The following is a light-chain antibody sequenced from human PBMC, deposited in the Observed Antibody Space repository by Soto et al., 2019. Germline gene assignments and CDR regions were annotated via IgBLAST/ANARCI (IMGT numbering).Light chain of an antibody. CDR1: QDISNR. J-gene: IGKJ2*01. CDR3: QNCFTVPYT. V-gene: IGKV1-33*01. Sequence: DIQMTQSPSSVSASVGDRIGSTCQASQDISNRLNWYHQKPGKAPNLLIYDASNLAAGVPSGFSGSGSGTHFTFTITSLQPEDIGTYYCQNCFTVPYTFGQGTKVDIK. CDR2: DAS.